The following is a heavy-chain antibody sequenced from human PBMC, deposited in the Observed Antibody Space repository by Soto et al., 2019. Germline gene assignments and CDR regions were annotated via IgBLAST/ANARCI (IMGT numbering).Heavy chain of an antibody. J-gene: IGHJ2*01. CDR3: ARDQEMATLSPGFDL. CDR2: INAGNGNT. Sequence: QVQLVQSGAEVKKPGASVKVSCKASGYTFTSYAMHWVRQAPGQRLEWMGWINAGNGNTKYSQKFQGRVTITRDTSASTAYMELSSLRSEDTAVYYCARDQEMATLSPGFDLWGRGTLVTVSS. D-gene: IGHD5-12*01. V-gene: IGHV1-3*01. CDR1: GYTFTSYA.